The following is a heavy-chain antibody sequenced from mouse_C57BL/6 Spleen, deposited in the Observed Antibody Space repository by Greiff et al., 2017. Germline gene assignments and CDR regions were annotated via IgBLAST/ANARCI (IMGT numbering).Heavy chain of an antibody. D-gene: IGHD2-2*01. Sequence: QVQLQQPGAELVKPGASVKMSCKASGYTFTSYWITWVKQRPGQGLEWIGDIYPGSGSTNYNEKFKSKATLTVDTSSSTAYMQLSSLTSEDSAVYYCARFPSILMFTTAMDYWGQGTSVTVSS. CDR1: GYTFTSYW. J-gene: IGHJ4*01. CDR2: IYPGSGST. V-gene: IGHV1-55*01. CDR3: ARFPSILMFTTAMDY.